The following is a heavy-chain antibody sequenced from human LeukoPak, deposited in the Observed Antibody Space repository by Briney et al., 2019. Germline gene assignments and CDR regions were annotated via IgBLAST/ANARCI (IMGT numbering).Heavy chain of an antibody. CDR3: ARDDEDFWSGCGDAFDI. Sequence: KAWGSLRLSCAASGFTFSSYSMNWVRQAPGKGLEWVSSISSSSSYIYYADSVKGRFTISRDNAKNSLYLQMNSLRAEDTAVYYCARDDEDFWSGCGDAFDIWGQGTMVTVSS. D-gene: IGHD3-3*01. V-gene: IGHV3-21*01. J-gene: IGHJ3*02. CDR2: ISSSSSYI. CDR1: GFTFSSYS.